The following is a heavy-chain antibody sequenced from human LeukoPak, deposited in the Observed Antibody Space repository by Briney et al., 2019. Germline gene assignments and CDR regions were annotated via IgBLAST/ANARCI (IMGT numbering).Heavy chain of an antibody. V-gene: IGHV1-2*02. J-gene: IGHJ4*02. D-gene: IGHD6-13*01. CDR1: EYTFTGYY. CDR3: AREIAAGGWRGFDY. Sequence: ASVKVSCKASEYTFTGYYMHWVRQAPGQGLEWMGWINPNSGATNYARKFQGRVTMTRDTSISTAYKELSSLRSDDTAVYYCAREIAAGGWRGFDYWGQGTLVTVSS. CDR2: INPNSGAT.